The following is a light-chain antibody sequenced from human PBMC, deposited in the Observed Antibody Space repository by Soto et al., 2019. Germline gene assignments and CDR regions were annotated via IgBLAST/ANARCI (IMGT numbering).Light chain of an antibody. CDR3: QQADNFPLT. V-gene: IGKV1-12*01. J-gene: IGKJ5*01. CDR2: GAS. CDR1: QGISRW. Sequence: QMTQSPSSVSASVGDRVTITCRASQGISRWLAWYQQKPGEAPNLLTYGASNLQSGVPSRFSASGSATEFTLTISSVHPEDYGTYYCQQADNFPLTFGQGTRLEIK.